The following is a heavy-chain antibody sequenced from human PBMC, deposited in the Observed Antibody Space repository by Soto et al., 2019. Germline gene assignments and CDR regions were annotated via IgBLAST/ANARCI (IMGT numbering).Heavy chain of an antibody. CDR2: INHSGST. Sequence: QVQLQQWGAGLLKPSETLSLTCAAYGGSFSGYYWSWISQPPGKGLEWIGEINHSGSTNYKPSLKSRVTISRDTSKHQFSLKLGSVTAAATAVYYCARDHPAVNGGWSVQYFQLWGQGTLVTVSS. CDR1: GGSFSGYY. J-gene: IGHJ1*01. CDR3: ARDHPAVNGGWSVQYFQL. V-gene: IGHV4-34*01. D-gene: IGHD6-19*01.